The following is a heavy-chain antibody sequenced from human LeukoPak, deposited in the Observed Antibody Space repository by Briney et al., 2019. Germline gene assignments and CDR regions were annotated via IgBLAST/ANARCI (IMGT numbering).Heavy chain of an antibody. CDR2: VYYSGST. CDR1: GGWVSSSSYY. Sequence: SETLSLTCIVSGGWVSSSSYYWGWIRQPPGKGLEWIGSVYYSGSTYYSPSLKSRVTTSVDTSKNQFSLKLSSVTAADTAVYYCARVNPYGGNSDYFDHWGQGTLVTVSS. D-gene: IGHD4-23*01. J-gene: IGHJ4*02. V-gene: IGHV4-39*07. CDR3: ARVNPYGGNSDYFDH.